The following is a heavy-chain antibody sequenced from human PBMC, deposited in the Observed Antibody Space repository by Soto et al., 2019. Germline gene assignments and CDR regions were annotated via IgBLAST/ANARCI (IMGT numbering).Heavy chain of an antibody. V-gene: IGHV3-23*01. D-gene: IGHD3-22*01. CDR1: GFTFSSYA. Sequence: GGSLRLPCAASGFTFSSYAMSWVRQAPGKGLEWVSAISGSGGSTYYADSVKGRFTISRDNSKNTLYLQMNSLRAKDTAVYYCAKEGYYDSSGPSGEPRAVYYFDYWGQGTLVTVSS. CDR2: ISGSGGST. CDR3: AKEGYYDSSGPSGEPRAVYYFDY. J-gene: IGHJ4*02.